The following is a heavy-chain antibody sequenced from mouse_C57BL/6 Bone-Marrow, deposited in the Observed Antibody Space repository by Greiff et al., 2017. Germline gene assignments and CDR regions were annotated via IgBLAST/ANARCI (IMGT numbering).Heavy chain of an antibody. V-gene: IGHV1-64*01. CDR1: GYTFTSYW. CDR3: ARPIYYGNSGFAY. D-gene: IGHD2-1*01. CDR2: IHPNSGST. Sequence: QVQLQQSGAELVKPGASVKLSCKASGYTFTSYWMHWVKQRPGQGLEWIGMIHPNSGSTNYNEKFKSKATLTVDKSSSTAYMQLSSLTSEDSAVYYGARPIYYGNSGFAYWGQGTLVTVSA. J-gene: IGHJ3*01.